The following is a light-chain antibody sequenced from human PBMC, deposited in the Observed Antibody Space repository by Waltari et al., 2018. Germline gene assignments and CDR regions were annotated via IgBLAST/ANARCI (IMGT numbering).Light chain of an antibody. CDR2: DVD. Sequence: QSALTQPASVSGSPGQSITISCTGTSSDVGGHNHVSWYQQHPGQVPKLLIYDVDKWPSGGAHRFSASKSGNTASLTISGLQAEDEADYYCNSFTSTTTWVFGGGTRVTVL. CDR3: NSFTSTTTWV. CDR1: SSDVGGHNH. J-gene: IGLJ3*02. V-gene: IGLV2-14*03.